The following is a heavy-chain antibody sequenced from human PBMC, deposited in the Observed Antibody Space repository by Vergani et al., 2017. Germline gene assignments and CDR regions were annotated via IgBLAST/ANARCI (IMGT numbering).Heavy chain of an antibody. Sequence: EVQLVESGGGLVKPGGSLRLSCAASGFTFSNAWMSWVRQAPGKGLEWVGRIKSKTDGGTTDYAAPVKGRFTISRDDSKNTLYLQMNSLKTEDTAVYYCAKDPYSSGWYGGMDVWGQGTTVTVSS. D-gene: IGHD6-19*01. CDR2: IKSKTDGGTT. J-gene: IGHJ6*02. CDR3: AKDPYSSGWYGGMDV. CDR1: GFTFSNAW. V-gene: IGHV3-15*01.